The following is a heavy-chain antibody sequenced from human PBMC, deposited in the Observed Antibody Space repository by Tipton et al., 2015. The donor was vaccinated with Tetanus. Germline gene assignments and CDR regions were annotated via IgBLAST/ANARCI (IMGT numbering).Heavy chain of an antibody. Sequence: TLSLTCTVSGGSIRGGTFYWGWIRQPPGKGLEWIGSIYESGDTYYIPSLKSRVTISVDTSKSQFSLNLNSMAAADTGVYHCARHQSGYFTPFDYWGQGNLVTVSS. CDR2: IYESGDT. CDR3: ARHQSGYFTPFDY. D-gene: IGHD3-3*01. CDR1: GGSIRGGTFY. J-gene: IGHJ4*02. V-gene: IGHV4-39*01.